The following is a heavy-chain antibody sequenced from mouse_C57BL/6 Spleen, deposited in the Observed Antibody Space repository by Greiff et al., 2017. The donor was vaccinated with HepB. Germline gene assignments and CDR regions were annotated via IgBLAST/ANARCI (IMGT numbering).Heavy chain of an antibody. Sequence: QVQLKESGAELVRPGASVTLSCKASGYTFTDYEMHWVKQTPVHGLEWIGAIDPETGGTAYNQKFKGKAILTADKSSSTAYMELRSLTSEDSAVYYCTRKGNYYGSTLYYFDYWGQGTTLTVSS. J-gene: IGHJ2*01. CDR3: TRKGNYYGSTLYYFDY. V-gene: IGHV1-15*01. D-gene: IGHD1-1*01. CDR1: GYTFTDYE. CDR2: IDPETGGT.